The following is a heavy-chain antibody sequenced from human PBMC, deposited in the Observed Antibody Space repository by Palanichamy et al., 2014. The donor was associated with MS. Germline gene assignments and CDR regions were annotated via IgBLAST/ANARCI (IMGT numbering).Heavy chain of an antibody. D-gene: IGHD3-10*01. Sequence: QITLKESGPTLVKPTQTLTLTCTFSGFSLTTSGVGVGWIRQPPGKALEWPALIYWDDDKRYSASLKSRLTIAKDTSKNQVVLTMTNMDPVDTATYYCAHSRPNDYGSGGRFDLWGRGTLVTVSS. V-gene: IGHV2-5*02. CDR2: IYWDDDK. J-gene: IGHJ2*01. CDR3: AHSRPNDYGSGGRFDL. CDR1: GFSLTTSGVG.